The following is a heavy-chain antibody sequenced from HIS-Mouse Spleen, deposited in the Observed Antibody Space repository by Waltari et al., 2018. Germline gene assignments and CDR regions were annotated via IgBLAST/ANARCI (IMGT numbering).Heavy chain of an antibody. Sequence: QLQLQESGPGLVKPSETLSLTCTVSGGSISSSSYYWGWFSQPPRKGLEWIGSIYYSGGTNQTPSIKSRVTISVDTSKNQFSLKLSSVTAAETAVYYCAREIPYSSSWYDWYFDLWGRGTLVTVSS. J-gene: IGHJ2*01. V-gene: IGHV4-39*07. D-gene: IGHD6-13*01. CDR1: GGSISSSSYY. CDR3: AREIPYSSSWYDWYFDL. CDR2: IYYSGGT.